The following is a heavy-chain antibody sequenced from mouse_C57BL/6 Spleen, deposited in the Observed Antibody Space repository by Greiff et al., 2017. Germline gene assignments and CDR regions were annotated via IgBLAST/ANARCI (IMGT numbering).Heavy chain of an antibody. CDR2: IYPGDGDT. CDR1: GYAFSSYW. D-gene: IGHD1-1*01. V-gene: IGHV1-80*01. Sequence: VQLQQSGAELVKPGASVKISCKASGYAFSSYWMNWVQQRPGKGLEWIGQIYPGDGDTNYNGKFKGKATLTADKSSSTAYMQISSLTSEDSAVYFCARCPYYYGSSYAMDDWGQGTSVTVSS. J-gene: IGHJ4*01. CDR3: ARCPYYYGSSYAMDD.